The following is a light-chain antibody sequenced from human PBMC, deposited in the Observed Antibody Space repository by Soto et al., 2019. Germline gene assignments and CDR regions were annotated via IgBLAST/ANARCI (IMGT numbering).Light chain of an antibody. Sequence: QSALTQPPSASGSPGQSVTLSCTGTSSDVGRYNYVSWYQQHPGKAPKLMIYEVSNRPSGVSNRFSGSKSGNTASLTISGLQAEDEADYYCSSYTSSSTRVFGTGTKLTVL. CDR3: SSYTSSSTRV. CDR2: EVS. CDR1: SSDVGRYNY. V-gene: IGLV2-14*01. J-gene: IGLJ1*01.